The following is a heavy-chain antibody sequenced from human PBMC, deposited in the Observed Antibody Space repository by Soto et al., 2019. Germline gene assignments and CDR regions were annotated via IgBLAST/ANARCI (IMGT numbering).Heavy chain of an antibody. CDR1: GFTFSSYA. CDR3: AKRGSGSYYAD. J-gene: IGHJ4*02. Sequence: EVQLLESGGGLVQPGGSLRLSCAASGFTFSSYAMRWVRQAPGKGLEWVSAISGSGDSTYYADSVKGRFTISRDNSKNTLYLQMNSLRAEDTAVYYCAKRGSGSYYADWGQGPLVTVSS. D-gene: IGHD3-10*01. V-gene: IGHV3-23*01. CDR2: ISGSGDST.